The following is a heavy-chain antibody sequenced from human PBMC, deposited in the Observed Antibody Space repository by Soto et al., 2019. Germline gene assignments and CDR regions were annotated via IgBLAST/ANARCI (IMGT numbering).Heavy chain of an antibody. V-gene: IGHV4-34*01. CDR2: INHSGST. Sequence: SETLSLTCAVYGASFSGYYLSWVRQPPGKGLEWIGQINHSGSTNYNPSLKSRVTISVDTSKNQFSLSLSSVTAADTAVYYCGSYYCGGARCPGLDVWGLGTTVTVSS. D-gene: IGHD2-21*01. J-gene: IGHJ6*02. CDR3: GSYYCGGARCPGLDV. CDR1: GASFSGYY.